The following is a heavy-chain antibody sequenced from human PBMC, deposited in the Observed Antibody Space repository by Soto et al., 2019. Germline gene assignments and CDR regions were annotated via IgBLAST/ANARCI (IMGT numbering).Heavy chain of an antibody. Sequence: QVQLRESGPGPVKPSGTLSLSCTVSGGSISSTNWWTWVRQSPGKGLEWIGEIYHTGSTTYNPSLRGRVTMVGDKSNNQFSLKLRYVTAADTAMDYWATLPPRIELAVLPIPTWGQGTLVTVSA. D-gene: IGHD2-8*02. CDR1: GGSISSTNW. V-gene: IGHV4-4*02. J-gene: IGHJ5*02. CDR3: ATLPPRIELAVLPIPT. CDR2: IYHTGST.